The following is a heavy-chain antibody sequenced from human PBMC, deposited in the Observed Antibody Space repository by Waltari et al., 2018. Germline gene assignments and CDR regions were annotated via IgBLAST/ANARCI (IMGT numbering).Heavy chain of an antibody. D-gene: IGHD2-2*01. J-gene: IGHJ4*02. Sequence: QVQLVQSGAEVKKPGSSVKVSCKASGGTFSSYTISWVRQAPGQGLEWMGRIITILGIANYAQRFQGRVTITAEKSTSTAYMELSSLRSEDTAVYYCARGGPYQLPELFDYWGQGTLVTVSS. CDR2: IITILGIA. V-gene: IGHV1-69*02. CDR1: GGTFSSYT. CDR3: ARGGPYQLPELFDY.